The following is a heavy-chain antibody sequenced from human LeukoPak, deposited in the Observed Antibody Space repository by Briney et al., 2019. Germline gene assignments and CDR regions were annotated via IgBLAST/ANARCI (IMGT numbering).Heavy chain of an antibody. V-gene: IGHV3-9*01. CDR3: AKEAHPPSSMDV. Sequence: PGGSLRLSCAASGFTFDDYAMHWVRQAPGKGLEWVSGISWNSGSIGYADSVKGRFTISRDNSKNTLYLQMNSLRAEDTAVYYCAKEAHPPSSMDVWGKGTTVTVSS. CDR2: ISWNSGSI. CDR1: GFTFDDYA. J-gene: IGHJ6*04.